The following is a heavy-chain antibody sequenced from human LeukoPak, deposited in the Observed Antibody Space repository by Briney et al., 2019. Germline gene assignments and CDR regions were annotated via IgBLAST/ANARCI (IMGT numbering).Heavy chain of an antibody. D-gene: IGHD4-17*01. CDR1: GGSISSGGYY. Sequence: SETLSLTCTVSGGSISSGGYYWSWIRQHPGKGLEWIGYIHYSGSTYYNPSLKSRVTISVDTSKNQFSLKLNSVTAADTAVYYCARQRMSSDYGDTWGQGTLVTVSS. CDR3: ARQRMSSDYGDT. CDR2: IHYSGST. J-gene: IGHJ5*02. V-gene: IGHV4-31*03.